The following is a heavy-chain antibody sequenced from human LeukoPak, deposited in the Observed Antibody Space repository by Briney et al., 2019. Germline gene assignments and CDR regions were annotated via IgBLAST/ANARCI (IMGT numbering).Heavy chain of an antibody. CDR2: IIPIFGTA. CDR3: ARGGVAVAGTPGAYYFDY. D-gene: IGHD6-19*01. J-gene: IGHJ4*02. Sequence: ASVKVSCKASGGTFSSYAISWVRQAPGQGLEWMGGIIPIFGTANYAQKFQGRVTTTADESTSTAYMELSSLGSEDTAVYYCARGGVAVAGTPGAYYFDYWGQGTLVTVSS. V-gene: IGHV1-69*13. CDR1: GGTFSSYA.